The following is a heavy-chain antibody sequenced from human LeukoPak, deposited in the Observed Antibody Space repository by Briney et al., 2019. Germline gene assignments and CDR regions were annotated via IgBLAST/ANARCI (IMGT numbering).Heavy chain of an antibody. CDR1: GGSISSSSYY. D-gene: IGHD3-10*01. V-gene: IGHV4-39*07. Sequence: SETLSLTCTVSGGSISSSSYYWGWIRQPPGKGLEWIGSIYYSGSTYYNPSLKSRVTISVDTSKNQFSLKLSSVTAADTAVYYCARDRGAYGSGSYNWFDPWGQGTLVTVSS. CDR2: IYYSGST. CDR3: ARDRGAYGSGSYNWFDP. J-gene: IGHJ5*02.